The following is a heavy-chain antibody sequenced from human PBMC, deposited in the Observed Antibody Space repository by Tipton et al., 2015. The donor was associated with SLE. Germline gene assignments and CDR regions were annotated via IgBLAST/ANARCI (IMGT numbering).Heavy chain of an antibody. CDR1: GGSLSGYW. D-gene: IGHD6-13*01. Sequence: TLSLTCTVYGGSLSGYWWSWIRQSPGKGLEWIGYISYTGNTNFNPSLKSRVTMSVATSKNQFFLRLTSVTAADTAVYYCALVAAVGRIDYWGHGTLVTVSP. CDR3: ALVAAVGRIDY. V-gene: IGHV4-59*12. CDR2: ISYTGNT. J-gene: IGHJ4*01.